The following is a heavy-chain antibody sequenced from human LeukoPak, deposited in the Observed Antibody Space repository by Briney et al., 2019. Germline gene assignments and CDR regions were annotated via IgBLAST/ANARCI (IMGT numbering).Heavy chain of an antibody. Sequence: GASVKVSCKASRGNPGGYGGTFSSYGVSWVRQVPGQGLEWMGGIIPKLGASDYAERFQGRVTMSMDESTSTASMELSSLRSEDTAIYYCARVTVLLVPFGRNFYYYMDVWDRGTTVIVSS. CDR3: ARVTVLLVPFGRNFYYYMDV. V-gene: IGHV1-69*05. CDR1: RGNPGGYGGTFSSYG. D-gene: IGHD2-21*02. J-gene: IGHJ6*03. CDR2: IIPKLGAS.